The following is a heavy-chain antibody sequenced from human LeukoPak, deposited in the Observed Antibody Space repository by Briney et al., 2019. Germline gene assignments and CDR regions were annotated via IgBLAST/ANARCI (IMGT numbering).Heavy chain of an antibody. CDR1: GFIFSNDA. V-gene: IGHV3-33*01. CDR2: IWSDGSNK. CDR3: ARDPAGSGFAFDS. D-gene: IGHD1-1*01. Sequence: GGSLRLSCAASGFIFSNDAMHWVRQASGKGLEWVAFIWSDGSNKYYADSVKGRFTVSRDNSEDTLYLQMNSLRVEDTAVYYCARDPAGSGFAFDSWGQGALVTVSS. J-gene: IGHJ4*02.